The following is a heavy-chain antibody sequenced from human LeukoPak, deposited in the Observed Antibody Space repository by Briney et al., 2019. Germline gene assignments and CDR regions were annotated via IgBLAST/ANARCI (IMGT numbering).Heavy chain of an antibody. CDR3: ASSTGVYFGWLPNSHYYGRDV. Sequence: GGSLRLSCAASGFTFSSYCMNWVRQAPGKGLEWVSSISSSSSYIYYADVVKGRFTISGDNAKNSLYLPMNSLSGEDTAVYYCASSTGVYFGWLPNSHYYGRDVWGQGTTVTVSS. CDR2: ISSSSSYI. CDR1: GFTFSSYC. D-gene: IGHD3-9*01. V-gene: IGHV3-21*01. J-gene: IGHJ6*02.